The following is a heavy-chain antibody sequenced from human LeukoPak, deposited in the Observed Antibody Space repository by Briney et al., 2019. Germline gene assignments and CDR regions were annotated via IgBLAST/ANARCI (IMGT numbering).Heavy chain of an antibody. D-gene: IGHD2-2*01. V-gene: IGHV3-49*04. Sequence: PGGSLRLSCTASGFTFGDYAMSWVRQAPGKGLEWVCFIRSKAYGGTTEYAASVKGRFTISRDDSKSIAYLQMNSLKTEDTAVYYCTNDIVVVPAALGAFDIWGQGTMVTVSS. CDR3: TNDIVVVPAALGAFDI. CDR1: GFTFGDYA. J-gene: IGHJ3*02. CDR2: IRSKAYGGTT.